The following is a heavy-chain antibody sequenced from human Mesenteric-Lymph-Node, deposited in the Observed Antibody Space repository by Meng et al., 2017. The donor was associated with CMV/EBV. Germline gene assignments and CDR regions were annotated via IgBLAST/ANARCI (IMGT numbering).Heavy chain of an antibody. J-gene: IGHJ4*02. D-gene: IGHD3-3*01. CDR1: GFTFSNYW. CDR2: INSDGSGT. CDR3: ARALTITIFGVVINY. Sequence: GESLKISCAASGFTFSNYWMHWVRQVPGKGLEWVSRINSDGSGTIYADFVKGRFTMSRDNAKNSLYLQMNSLRAEDTAVYYCARALTITIFGVVINYWGQGTLVTVSS. V-gene: IGHV3-74*01.